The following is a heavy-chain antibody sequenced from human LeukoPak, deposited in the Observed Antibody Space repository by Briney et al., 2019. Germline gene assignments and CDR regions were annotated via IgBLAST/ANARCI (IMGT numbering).Heavy chain of an antibody. J-gene: IGHJ5*02. Sequence: PGGSLRLSCAAAGFTFSSYAMGWVRQAPGGGLEWVSSISYSGGSTHYADSVRGRFTISRDNSKNTLYLQVNSLRAEDTAVYYCAKDIRNSGSYGWFDPWGQGTLVTVSS. CDR2: ISYSGGST. CDR1: GFTFSSYA. D-gene: IGHD3-10*01. V-gene: IGHV3-23*01. CDR3: AKDIRNSGSYGWFDP.